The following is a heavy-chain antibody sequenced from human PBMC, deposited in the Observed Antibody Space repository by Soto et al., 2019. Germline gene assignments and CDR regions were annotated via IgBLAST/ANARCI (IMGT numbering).Heavy chain of an antibody. D-gene: IGHD6-13*01. CDR1: GFTFSSYS. CDR2: ISSSSSTI. V-gene: IGHV3-48*02. Sequence: GGSLRLSCAASGFTFSSYSMNWVRQAPGKGLEWVSYISSSSSTIYYADSGKGRFTISRDNAKNSLYLQMNSLRDEDATVYYCARRAPKGIAAAGTTVYYYGMDVWGQGTTVTVSS. J-gene: IGHJ6*02. CDR3: ARRAPKGIAAAGTTVYYYGMDV.